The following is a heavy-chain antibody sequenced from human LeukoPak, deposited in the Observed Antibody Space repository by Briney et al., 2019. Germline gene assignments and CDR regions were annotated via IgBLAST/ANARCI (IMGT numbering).Heavy chain of an antibody. Sequence: GASVKVSCKASGYTFTGYYMHWVRQAPGQGLEWMGWINPNSGGTNYAQKFQGRVTMTRDTSISTAYMELSRLRSDDTAVYYCARDLQYCSSTSCPNYYYYTDVWGKGTTVTVSS. V-gene: IGHV1-2*02. J-gene: IGHJ6*03. CDR1: GYTFTGYY. CDR2: INPNSGGT. D-gene: IGHD2-2*01. CDR3: ARDLQYCSSTSCPNYYYYTDV.